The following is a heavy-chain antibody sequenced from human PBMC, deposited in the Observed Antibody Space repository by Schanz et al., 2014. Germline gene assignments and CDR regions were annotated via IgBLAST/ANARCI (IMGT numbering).Heavy chain of an antibody. Sequence: EVQLVESGGGLVQPGGSLRLSCAASGFTFSSYAMTWVRQAPGKGLEWVSSISHSGGSKYYADSVKGRFTNSRDNSENTLYLQRNSLRAEDTAVYYCAKARRKSNCSGGRCFHYSYYGMDVWGQGTTVTVSS. CDR2: ISHSGGSK. J-gene: IGHJ6*02. CDR1: GFTFSSYA. V-gene: IGHV3-23*04. D-gene: IGHD2-15*01. CDR3: AKARRKSNCSGGRCFHYSYYGMDV.